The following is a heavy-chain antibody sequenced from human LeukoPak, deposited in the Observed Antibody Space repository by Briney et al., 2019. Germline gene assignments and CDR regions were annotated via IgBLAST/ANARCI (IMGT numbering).Heavy chain of an antibody. CDR3: ASADYGGKMRARLPYYYYYMDV. CDR1: GGSISTYY. V-gene: IGHV4-59*08. Sequence: SETLSLTCTVSGGSISTYYWSWIRQPPGKGLEYIGYIYYGGSTNYNPSLNSRVTISVDTSKNQFSLRLNSVTAADTAVYYCASADYGGKMRARLPYYYYYMDVWGKGTTVTVSS. CDR2: IYYGGST. D-gene: IGHD4-23*01. J-gene: IGHJ6*03.